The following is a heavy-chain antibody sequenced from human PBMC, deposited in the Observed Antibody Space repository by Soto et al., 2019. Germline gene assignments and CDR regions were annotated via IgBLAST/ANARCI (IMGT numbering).Heavy chain of an antibody. V-gene: IGHV1-69*06. J-gene: IGHJ6*02. Sequence: ASLKVSCKASGGTFGNSAISWVRQAPGQGLEWMGGIIPSFATGNSAPEFQGRLTITADKSPTTAYMEVSSLRSEDTAVYYCARSYDGSGSYWFYGMDVWGQGTTVTVSS. CDR1: GGTFGNSA. CDR3: ARSYDGSGSYWFYGMDV. D-gene: IGHD3-10*01. CDR2: IIPSFATG.